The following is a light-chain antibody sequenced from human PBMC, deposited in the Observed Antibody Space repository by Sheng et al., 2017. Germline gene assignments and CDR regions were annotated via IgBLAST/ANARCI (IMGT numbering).Light chain of an antibody. Sequence: EVVMTQSPLSLPVTLGQPASISCRSSQSLVHSGGNTYLNWFQQRPGQSPRRLIYQVSNRDSGVPDRFSGSGSGTDFTLEISRVEAEDVGVYYCMQGTHWPPITFGQGTRLEIK. CDR3: MQGTHWPPIT. J-gene: IGKJ5*01. V-gene: IGKV2-30*02. CDR1: QSLVHSGGNTY. CDR2: QVS.